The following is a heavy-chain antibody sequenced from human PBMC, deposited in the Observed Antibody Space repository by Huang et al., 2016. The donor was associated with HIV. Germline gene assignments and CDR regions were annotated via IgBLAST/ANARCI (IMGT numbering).Heavy chain of an antibody. CDR3: ARGGIYYDVLTGRHYYYNGLDV. D-gene: IGHD3-9*01. CDR1: GFNFSAYW. CDR2: RKQDGSEK. V-gene: IGHV3-7*01. Sequence: EVHLVESGGDLVQPGGSLRLSCVASGFNFSAYWMSWVGKAQGKGREWVANRKQDGSEKNYVDSVKGRFTISRDNAKNSVYLQLTSLRAEDTAVYYCARGGIYYDVLTGRHYYYNGLDVWGQGTTVTVSS. J-gene: IGHJ6*02.